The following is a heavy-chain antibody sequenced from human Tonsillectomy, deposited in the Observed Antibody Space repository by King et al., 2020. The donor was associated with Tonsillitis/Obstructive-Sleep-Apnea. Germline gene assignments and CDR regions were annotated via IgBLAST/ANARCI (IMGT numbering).Heavy chain of an antibody. D-gene: IGHD2-2*01. CDR1: GGSFSGYY. Sequence: VQLQQWGAGLLKPSETLSLTCAVYGGSFSGYYWSWIRQPPGKGLEWIGEINHSGSTNYNPSLKSRVTISVDTSKNQFSLKLSSVTAADTAVYYCARVVVVVPAAMSNWFDPWGQGTLVTVSS. J-gene: IGHJ5*02. CDR2: INHSGST. CDR3: ARVVVVVPAAMSNWFDP. V-gene: IGHV4-34*01.